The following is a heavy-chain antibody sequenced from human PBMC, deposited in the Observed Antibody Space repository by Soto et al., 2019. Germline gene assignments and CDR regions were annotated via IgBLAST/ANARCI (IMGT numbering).Heavy chain of an antibody. J-gene: IGHJ6*03. CDR3: ARDGYSYGYYYYYMDV. Sequence: SVKVSCKASGGTFSSYTISWVRQAPGQGLEWMGRIIPILGIANYAQKFQGRVTITADKSTSTAYMELSSLRSEDTAVYYCARDGYSYGYYYYYMDVWGKGTTVTVSS. CDR2: IIPILGIA. D-gene: IGHD5-18*01. V-gene: IGHV1-69*04. CDR1: GGTFSSYT.